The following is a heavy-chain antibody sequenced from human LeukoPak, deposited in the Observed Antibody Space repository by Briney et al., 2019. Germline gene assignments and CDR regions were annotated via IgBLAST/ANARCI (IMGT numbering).Heavy chain of an antibody. CDR2: IYYSGST. CDR3: ARVGGELPYYYYYYMDV. D-gene: IGHD1-26*01. CDR1: GGSISSYY. Sequence: SETLSLTCTVSGGSISSYYWSWIRQPPGKGLEWIGYIYYSGSTNYNPSLKSRVTISVDTSKNQFSLKLSSVTAADTAVYYCARVGGELPYYYYYYMDVWGKGTTVTVSS. J-gene: IGHJ6*03. V-gene: IGHV4-59*01.